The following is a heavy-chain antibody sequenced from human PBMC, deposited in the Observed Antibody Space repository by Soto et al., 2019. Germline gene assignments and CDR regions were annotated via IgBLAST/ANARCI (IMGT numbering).Heavy chain of an antibody. V-gene: IGHV2-5*01. CDR3: AYIRDAKFDY. CDR2: IYWHDDL. CDR1: GVSLSTGGVG. J-gene: IGHJ5*01. Sequence: ITLKESGPTLVKPTQTLTLTCNVAGVSLSTGGVGVGLIRQPPGKALEWLALIYWHDDLSSIPSLKSRLTITTDTSKNQGVLTMTNMDPEYTAPDSCAYIRDAKFDYSGHGTLVTVSS.